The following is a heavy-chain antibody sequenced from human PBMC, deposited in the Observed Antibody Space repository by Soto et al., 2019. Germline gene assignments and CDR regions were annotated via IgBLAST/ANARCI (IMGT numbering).Heavy chain of an antibody. D-gene: IGHD5-18*01. CDR2: IYYSGTT. V-gene: IGHV4-31*03. J-gene: IGHJ3*02. Sequence: QVQLQESGPGLVKPSQTLSLICTVSGGFISSGGYYWSWIRQHPGKGLEWIGYIYYSGTTSYNPSLKSRVTISVDTSKNQFSLKLRSVTAADTAVYYCAKQKNWGYSHDAFDIWRQGTMVTVSS. CDR3: AKQKNWGYSHDAFDI. CDR1: GGFISSGGYY.